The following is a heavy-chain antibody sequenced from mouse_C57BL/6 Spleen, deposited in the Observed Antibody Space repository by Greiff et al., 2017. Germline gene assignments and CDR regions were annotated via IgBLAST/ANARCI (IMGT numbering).Heavy chain of an antibody. J-gene: IGHJ3*01. CDR2: IHPNSGST. D-gene: IGHD1-1*01. Sequence: QVQLKQPGAELVKPGASVKLSCKASGYTFTSYSMPWVKQRPGQGLEWIGMIHPNSGSTNYNETFKSKATLTVDKSSSTAYMQLSSLTSEDSAGYYRARNYYGTSFAYRGQWTLVTVAA. CDR3: ARNYYGTSFAY. CDR1: GYTFTSYS. V-gene: IGHV1-64*01.